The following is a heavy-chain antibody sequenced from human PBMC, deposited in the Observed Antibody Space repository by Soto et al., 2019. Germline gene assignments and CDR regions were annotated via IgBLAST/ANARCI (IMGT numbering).Heavy chain of an antibody. D-gene: IGHD2-21*02. CDR2: IYWDDDK. J-gene: IGHJ6*02. CDR3: VQSRCGGDCLQSYSSHSYYGLDV. CDR1: GLSLSTTGVG. Sequence: QITLKESGPPLVKPTQTLTLTCTFSGLSLSTTGVGVGWIRQPPGKALEWLALIYWDDDKRYSPPLKSSLTITKDTSKNQVVLKMTNMDPVDTATYYCVQSRCGGDCLQSYSSHSYYGLDVWGQGTTVTVSS. V-gene: IGHV2-5*02.